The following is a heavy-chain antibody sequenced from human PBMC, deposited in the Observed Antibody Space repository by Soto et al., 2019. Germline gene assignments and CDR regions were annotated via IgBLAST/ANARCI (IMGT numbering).Heavy chain of an antibody. D-gene: IGHD1-1*01. J-gene: IGHJ6*01. V-gene: IGHV3-30*18. CDR2: ISYDGSNK. Sequence: GGSLRLSCAASGFTFSSYGMHWVRQAPGTGLEWVTVISYDGSNKYYADSVKGRLTISRDNSKNKQYLQMNSLRAEDMVVCFCVKDWVAWGTYAYGMDIVWQGATVTVSS. CDR3: VKDWVAWGTYAYGMDI. CDR1: GFTFSSYG.